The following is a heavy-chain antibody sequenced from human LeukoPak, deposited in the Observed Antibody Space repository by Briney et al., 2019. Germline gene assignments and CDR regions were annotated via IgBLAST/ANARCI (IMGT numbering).Heavy chain of an antibody. D-gene: IGHD2-8*02. CDR1: GFTFSNAW. Sequence: GGSLRLSCAASGFTFSNAWMSWVRQPPGKGLEWVGRIKSKTDGGTTDYAAPVKGRFTISRDDSKNTLYLQMNSLKTEDTAVYYCTTDSAKTGSPYCYFDYWGQGTLVTVSS. CDR2: IKSKTDGGTT. V-gene: IGHV3-15*01. J-gene: IGHJ4*02. CDR3: TTDSAKTGSPYCYFDY.